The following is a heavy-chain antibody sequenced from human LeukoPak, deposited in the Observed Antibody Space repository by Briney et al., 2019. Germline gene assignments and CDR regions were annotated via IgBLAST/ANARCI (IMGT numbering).Heavy chain of an antibody. V-gene: IGHV3-23*01. CDR1: GFTFSSYA. Sequence: PGGSLRLSCAASGFTFSSYAMSWVRQAPGKGLEWVSAISGSGGSTYYADSVKGRSTISRDNSKNTLYLQMNSLRAEDTAVYYCAKGEYYYDSSGYPSDYWGQGTLVTVSS. D-gene: IGHD3-22*01. CDR3: AKGEYYYDSSGYPSDY. CDR2: ISGSGGST. J-gene: IGHJ4*02.